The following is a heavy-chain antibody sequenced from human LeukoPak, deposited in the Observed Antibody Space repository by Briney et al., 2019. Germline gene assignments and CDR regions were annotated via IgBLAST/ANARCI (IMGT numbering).Heavy chain of an antibody. CDR1: GGSISSYY. Sequence: PSETLSLTCTVSGGSISSYYWSWIRQPPGKGLEWIGYIYYSGGTNYNPSLKSRVTISVDTSKNQFSLKLSSVTAADTAVYYCARGGYSYGYDIVSYGMDVWGQGTTVTVSS. J-gene: IGHJ6*02. CDR2: IYYSGGT. CDR3: ARGGYSYGYDIVSYGMDV. D-gene: IGHD5-18*01. V-gene: IGHV4-59*08.